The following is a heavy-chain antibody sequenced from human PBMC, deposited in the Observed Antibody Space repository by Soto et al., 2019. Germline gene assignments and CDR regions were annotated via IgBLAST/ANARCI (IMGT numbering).Heavy chain of an antibody. J-gene: IGHJ6*03. CDR2: INPNSGGT. Sequence: GASVKVSCKDSGYTFTGYYMHWVRQAPGQGLEWMGWINPNSGGTNYAQKFQGWVTMTRDTSISTAYMELSRLRSDDTAVYYCARGSGCSGGSCYSSYYYYMDVWGKGTTVTVSS. V-gene: IGHV1-2*04. CDR1: GYTFTGYY. CDR3: ARGSGCSGGSCYSSYYYYMDV. D-gene: IGHD2-15*01.